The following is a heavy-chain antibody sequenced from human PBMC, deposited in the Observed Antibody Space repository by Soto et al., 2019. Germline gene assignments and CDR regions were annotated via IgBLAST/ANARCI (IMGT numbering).Heavy chain of an antibody. J-gene: IGHJ4*02. CDR3: ARDPNSGYDDLVGLYFDY. CDR2: IWYDGSNK. V-gene: IGHV3-33*01. D-gene: IGHD5-12*01. Sequence: GGSLRLSCAASGFTFSSYGMHWVRQAPGKGLEWVAVIWYDGSNKYYADSVKGRFTISRDNSKNTLYLQMNSLRAEDTAVYYCARDPNSGYDDLVGLYFDYWGQGTLVTVSS. CDR1: GFTFSSYG.